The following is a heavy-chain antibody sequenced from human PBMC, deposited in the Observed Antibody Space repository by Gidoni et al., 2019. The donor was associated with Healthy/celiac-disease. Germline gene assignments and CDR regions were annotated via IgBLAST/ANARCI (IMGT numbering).Heavy chain of an antibody. CDR3: AKDPDRRWLQGDY. CDR1: GFTFSSYA. D-gene: IGHD5-12*01. Sequence: EVQLLESGGGLVQPGGSLRLSCAASGFTFSSYAMSWVRQAPGKGLEWVSAISGSGGSTYYADSVKGRFTISRENSKNTLYLQMNSLRAEDTAVYYCAKDPDRRWLQGDYWGQGTLVTVSS. V-gene: IGHV3-23*01. J-gene: IGHJ4*02. CDR2: ISGSGGST.